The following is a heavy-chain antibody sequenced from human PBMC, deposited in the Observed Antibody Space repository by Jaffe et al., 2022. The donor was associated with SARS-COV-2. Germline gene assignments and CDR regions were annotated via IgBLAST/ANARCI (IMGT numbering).Heavy chain of an antibody. J-gene: IGHJ4*02. V-gene: IGHV3-23*01. CDR2: ISGSGGST. CDR3: AKYLAWGGASGPYYFDY. CDR1: GFTFSSYA. Sequence: EVQLLESGGGLVQPGGSLRLSCAASGFTFSSYAMSWVRQAPGKGLEWVSAISGSGGSTYYADSVKGRFTISRDNSKNTLYLQMNSLRAEDTAVYYCAKYLAWGGASGPYYFDYWGQGTLVTVSS. D-gene: IGHD3-16*01.